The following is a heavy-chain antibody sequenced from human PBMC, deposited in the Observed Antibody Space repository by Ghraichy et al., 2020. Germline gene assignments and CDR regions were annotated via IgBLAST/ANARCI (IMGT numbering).Heavy chain of an antibody. V-gene: IGHV3-23*01. J-gene: IGHJ4*02. CDR3: AKSWGGLAAPLDY. CDR2: ISGGGGTT. Sequence: GGSLRLSCAASGFTFTSYAMSWVRQAPGKGPEWVSAISGGGGTTYYADSVKGRFTISRDNSKNTLYLQMNSLRAEDTAVYYCAKSWGGLAAPLDYWGQGTLVTVSS. D-gene: IGHD3-16*01. CDR1: GFTFTSYA.